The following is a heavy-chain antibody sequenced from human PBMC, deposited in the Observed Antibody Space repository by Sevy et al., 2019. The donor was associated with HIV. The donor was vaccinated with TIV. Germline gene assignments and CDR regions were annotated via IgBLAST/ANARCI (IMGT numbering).Heavy chain of an antibody. V-gene: IGHV4-34*01. CDR3: ARNIVVVPFGGFGELYGMDV. CDR2: INHSGST. D-gene: IGHD2-2*01. J-gene: IGHJ6*02. CDR1: GGSFSGYY. Sequence: SETLSLTCAVYGGSFSGYYWSWIRQPPGKGLEWIGEINHSGSTNYNPSLKSRVTISVDTSKNQFSLKLSSVTAADTAEYYCARNIVVVPFGGFGELYGMDVWGQGTTVTVSS.